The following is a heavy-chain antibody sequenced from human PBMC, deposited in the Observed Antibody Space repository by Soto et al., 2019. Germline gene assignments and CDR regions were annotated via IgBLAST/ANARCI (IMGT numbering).Heavy chain of an antibody. CDR1: GGAFNNYA. D-gene: IGHD1-20*01. V-gene: IGHV1-69*06. CDR2: IIPLHNTS. Sequence: QVQLLQSGAEVKKPGSSVKVSCKVSGGAFNNYALNWVRHGPGQGLEWLGGIIPLHNTSNYSLKFLGRDTVTADISSTTVYMELNSLTSDDTATYYCASWSNWNPLYYDGLDVWGQGTTVTVSS. CDR3: ASWSNWNPLYYDGLDV. J-gene: IGHJ6*02.